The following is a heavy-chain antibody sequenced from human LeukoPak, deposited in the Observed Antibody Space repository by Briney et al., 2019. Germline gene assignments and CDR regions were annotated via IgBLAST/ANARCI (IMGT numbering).Heavy chain of an antibody. D-gene: IGHD6-19*01. Sequence: GGSLRLSCAASGFTFSSYEMNWVRQAPGKGLEWVSTISGSGGRTYYADSVKGRFTISRDNSKSTLYLQMNSLRAEDTAVYYCAKVRWDNSGWYYLDDWGQGTLVTVSS. J-gene: IGHJ4*02. CDR2: ISGSGGRT. CDR1: GFTFSSYE. CDR3: AKVRWDNSGWYYLDD. V-gene: IGHV3-23*01.